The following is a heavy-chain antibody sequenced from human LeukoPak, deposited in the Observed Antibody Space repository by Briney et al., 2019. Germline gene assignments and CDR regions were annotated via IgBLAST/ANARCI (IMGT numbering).Heavy chain of an antibody. CDR1: GFTFSSYS. CDR2: ISSSSYI. Sequence: GGSLRLSCAASGFTFSSYSMNWVRQAPGKGLEWVSSISSSSYIYYADSVKGRFTISRDNAKNSLYLQMNSLRAEDTAVYYCARDYGGNSGISYWGQGTLVTVSS. CDR3: ARDYGGNSGISY. J-gene: IGHJ4*02. D-gene: IGHD4-17*01. V-gene: IGHV3-21*01.